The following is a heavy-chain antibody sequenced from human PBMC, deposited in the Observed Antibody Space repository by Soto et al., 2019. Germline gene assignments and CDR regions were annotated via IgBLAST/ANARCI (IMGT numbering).Heavy chain of an antibody. CDR2: ISGSGGST. CDR1: GFTFSSYA. V-gene: IGHV3-23*01. CDR3: AKRTVSRDGVGACADY. Sequence: GGSLRLSCAASGFTFSSYAMSWVRQAPGKGLEWVSAISGSGGSTYYADSVKGRFTISRDNSKNTLYLQMNSLRAEDTAVYYCAKRTVSRDGVGACADYWGQGTLVTVSS. D-gene: IGHD1-26*01. J-gene: IGHJ4*02.